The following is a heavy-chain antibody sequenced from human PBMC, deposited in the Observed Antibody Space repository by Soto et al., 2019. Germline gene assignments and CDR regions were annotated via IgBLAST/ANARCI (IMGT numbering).Heavy chain of an antibody. V-gene: IGHV1-2*04. CDR2: INPNSGGT. D-gene: IGHD6-19*01. J-gene: IGHJ4*02. CDR3: ARAFPGVGIAVAGTPGQFDY. Sequence: QVQLVQSGAEVKKPGASVKVSCKASGYTFTGFYMHWVRQAPGQGLEWMGWINPNSGGTNYAQKFQGWVTMTRDTSISTAYMELSRLRSDDTAVYYCARAFPGVGIAVAGTPGQFDYWGQGTLVTVSS. CDR1: GYTFTGFY.